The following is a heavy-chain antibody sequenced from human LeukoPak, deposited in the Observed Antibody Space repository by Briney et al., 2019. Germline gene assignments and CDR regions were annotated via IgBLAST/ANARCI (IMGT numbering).Heavy chain of an antibody. Sequence: QPGGSLRLSCAASGFSFTNYAMSWVRQAPAGGPEWVSSLKGGGETFYADSVKGRFTLSRDDSRNTVYLQLNNLRVEDTAIYYCAKASSVSNADAVWWGQGTQVTVSS. CDR2: LKGGGET. D-gene: IGHD3-10*01. V-gene: IGHV3-23*01. J-gene: IGHJ4*02. CDR1: GFSFTNYA. CDR3: AKASSVSNADAVW.